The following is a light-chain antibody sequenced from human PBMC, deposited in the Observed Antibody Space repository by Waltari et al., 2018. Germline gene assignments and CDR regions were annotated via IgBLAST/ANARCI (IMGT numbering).Light chain of an antibody. CDR3: QVWESGGDRCM. Sequence: YHQRPGLAPRFVIDNGDDRPSGIPERFSGSNSGNTATLTISGVESGDEGDFYCQVWESGGDRCMFGGGTKLTVL. V-gene: IGLV3-21*01. CDR2: NGD. J-gene: IGLJ3*02.